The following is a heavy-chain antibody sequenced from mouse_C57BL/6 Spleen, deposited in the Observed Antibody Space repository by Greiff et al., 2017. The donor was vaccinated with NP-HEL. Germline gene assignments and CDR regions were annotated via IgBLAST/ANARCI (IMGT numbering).Heavy chain of an antibody. CDR2: IDPSDSET. D-gene: IGHD1-1*01. CDR3: ARWDYYYGSSYVNYAMDY. V-gene: IGHV1-52*01. J-gene: IGHJ4*01. Sequence: QVQLQQPGAELVRPGSSVKLSCKASGYTFTSYWMHWVKQRPIQGLEWIGNIDPSDSETHYNQKFKDKATLTVDKSSSTAYMQLSSLTSEDSAVYYCARWDYYYGSSYVNYAMDYWGQGTSVTVSS. CDR1: GYTFTSYW.